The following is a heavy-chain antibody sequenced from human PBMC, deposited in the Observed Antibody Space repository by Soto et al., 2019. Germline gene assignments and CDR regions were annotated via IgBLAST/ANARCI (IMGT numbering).Heavy chain of an antibody. CDR3: ARRADGVYYYYYGMDV. V-gene: IGHV1-69*13. CDR2: IIPIFGTA. J-gene: IGHJ6*02. Sequence: SVEVSCKASGGTFSSYGISWVRQAPGQGLEWMGGIIPIFGTANYAQKFQGRVTITADESTSTAYMELSSLRSEDTAVYYCARRADGVYYYYYGMDVWGQGTTVTVSS. D-gene: IGHD2-8*01. CDR1: GGTFSSYG.